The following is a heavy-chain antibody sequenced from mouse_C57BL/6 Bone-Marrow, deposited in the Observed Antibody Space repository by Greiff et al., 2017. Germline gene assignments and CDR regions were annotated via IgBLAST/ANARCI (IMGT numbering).Heavy chain of an antibody. D-gene: IGHD2-1*01. J-gene: IGHJ2*01. CDR1: GYAFTNYL. V-gene: IGHV1-54*01. CDR2: INPGSGGT. CDR3: ASGGYYGNRFDY. Sequence: VQLQQSGAELVRPGTSVKVSCKASGYAFTNYLIEWVKQRPGQGLEWIGVINPGSGGTTYNEKFKGKATLTADKSSSTAYMQLSSLTSEDSAVYFCASGGYYGNRFDYWGQGTTLTVSS.